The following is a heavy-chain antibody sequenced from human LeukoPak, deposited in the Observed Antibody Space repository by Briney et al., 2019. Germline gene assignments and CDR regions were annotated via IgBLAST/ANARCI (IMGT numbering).Heavy chain of an antibody. CDR2: INHNSGGT. Sequence: GASVKVSCKASGYTFTGYYMHWVRQAPGQGLEWMGWINHNSGGTNYAQKFQGRVTMPRDTSISTAYMDLSRLRSDDTAVYYCARDRSVWYYYDSSGSNTENAFDIWGQGTMVTVSS. J-gene: IGHJ3*02. D-gene: IGHD3-22*01. V-gene: IGHV1-2*02. CDR3: ARDRSVWYYYDSSGSNTENAFDI. CDR1: GYTFTGYY.